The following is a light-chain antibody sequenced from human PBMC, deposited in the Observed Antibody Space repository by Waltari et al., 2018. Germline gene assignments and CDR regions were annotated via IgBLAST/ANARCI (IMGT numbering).Light chain of an antibody. CDR1: QRVSSNF. CDR2: DAS. V-gene: IGKV3-20*01. CDR3: QHYGSSPFT. Sequence: EIVLTQSPGTLSLSPGERATLSCRASQRVSSNFLAWYQQKPGKAPRLLIYDASSRASGIPDTFSGSGSGTDFTLTISRLEPEDFAVYYCQHYGSSPFTFGGGTKVEIK. J-gene: IGKJ4*01.